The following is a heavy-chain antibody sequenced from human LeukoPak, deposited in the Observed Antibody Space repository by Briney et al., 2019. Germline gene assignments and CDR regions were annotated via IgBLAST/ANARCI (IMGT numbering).Heavy chain of an antibody. CDR2: INSDGSTT. Sequence: QPGGSLRLSCAASGFTFSNYWMHWVRQAPGKGLVWVSRINSDGSTTTYADSVKGRFTISRDNAKNTLYLQMKSLRAEDTAVYYCARDLGSGTTDYWGQGTLATVSS. CDR1: GFTFSNYW. J-gene: IGHJ4*02. V-gene: IGHV3-74*01. D-gene: IGHD3-10*01. CDR3: ARDLGSGTTDY.